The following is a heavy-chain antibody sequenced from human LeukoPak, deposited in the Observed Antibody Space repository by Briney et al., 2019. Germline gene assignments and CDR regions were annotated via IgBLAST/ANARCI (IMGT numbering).Heavy chain of an antibody. CDR2: ISSSSSTI. V-gene: IGHV3-48*01. CDR1: GFTFSSYS. J-gene: IGHJ4*02. D-gene: IGHD3-22*01. Sequence: GGSLRLSCAASGFTFSSYSMNWVRQAPGKGLERVSYISSSSSTIYYADSVKGRFTISRDNAKNSLYLQMNSLRAEDTAVYYCARDSTHDSSGYVYPDSWGQGTLVTVSS. CDR3: ARDSTHDSSGYVYPDS.